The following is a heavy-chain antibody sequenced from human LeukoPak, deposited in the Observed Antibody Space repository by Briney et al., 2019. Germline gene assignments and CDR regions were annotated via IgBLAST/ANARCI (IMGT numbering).Heavy chain of an antibody. CDR3: ARAVGPYDY. CDR2: IWHDGSNK. J-gene: IGHJ4*02. D-gene: IGHD3-10*01. CDR1: GFTFSTYG. Sequence: PGRSLRLSCAASGFTFSTYGIHWVRQAPGKGLEWVAVIWHDGSNKYYADSVKGRFTISRDNSKNTLYLQMNCLRAEDTAVYFCARAVGPYDYWGQGTLVTVSS. V-gene: IGHV3-33*01.